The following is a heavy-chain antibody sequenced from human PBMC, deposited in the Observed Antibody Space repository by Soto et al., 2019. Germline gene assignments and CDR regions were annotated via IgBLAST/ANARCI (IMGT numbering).Heavy chain of an antibody. V-gene: IGHV1-69*13. D-gene: IGHD4-17*01. Sequence: GASVKVSCKASGGTFSSYAISWVRQAPGQGLEWMGGIIPIFGTANYAQKFQGRVTITADESTSTAYMELSSLRSEDTAVYYCARGGFTVTTSGFDYWGQGTLVTVSS. CDR2: IIPIFGTA. CDR1: GGTFSSYA. J-gene: IGHJ4*02. CDR3: ARGGFTVTTSGFDY.